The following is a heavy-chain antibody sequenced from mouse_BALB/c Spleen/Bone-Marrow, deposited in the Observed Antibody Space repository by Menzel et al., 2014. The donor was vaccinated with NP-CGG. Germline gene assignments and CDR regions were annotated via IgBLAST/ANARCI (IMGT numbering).Heavy chain of an antibody. CDR3: ARCLTGTSALDF. CDR2: INPGSGGT. D-gene: IGHD4-1*01. Sequence: QVHVKQSGAEPVRPGTSVKVSCKASGYAFTNYLMEWVKQRPGQGLEWIGVINPGSGGTNYNEKFRGKATLTADKSSSTAYMQLSSLTSDDSAVYFCARCLTGTSALDFWGQGTSVTVSS. J-gene: IGHJ4*01. V-gene: IGHV1-54*01. CDR1: GYAFTNYL.